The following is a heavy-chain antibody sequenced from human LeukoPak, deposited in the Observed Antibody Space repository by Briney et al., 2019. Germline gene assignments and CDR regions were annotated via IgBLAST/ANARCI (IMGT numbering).Heavy chain of an antibody. J-gene: IGHJ1*01. CDR1: GFSFSSYE. CDR2: ISSSGTTI. D-gene: IGHD4-17*01. CDR3: AKESGIRSYGAYFPH. V-gene: IGHV3-48*03. Sequence: GGSLRLSCAASGFSFSSYEMNWVRQAPGKGLEWVSYISSSGTTIYYADSVKGRFTISRDNAKNSLYLQMNSLRAEDTAVYYCAKESGIRSYGAYFPHWAQGTLVSVSS.